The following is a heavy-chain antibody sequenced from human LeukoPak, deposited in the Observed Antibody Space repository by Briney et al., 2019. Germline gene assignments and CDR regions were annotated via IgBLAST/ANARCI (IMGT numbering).Heavy chain of an antibody. V-gene: IGHV3-7*01. CDR3: ARWDYDFWSGYGMYYYYYMDG. CDR2: IKQDGSEK. D-gene: IGHD3-3*01. Sequence: GGSLRLSCAASGFTFSSYWMSWVRQAPGKGLEWVANIKQDGSEKYYVDSVKGRFTISRDNAKNSLYLQMNSLRAEDTAVYYSARWDYDFWSGYGMYYYYYMDGWGKGTTVTVSS. J-gene: IGHJ6*03. CDR1: GFTFSSYW.